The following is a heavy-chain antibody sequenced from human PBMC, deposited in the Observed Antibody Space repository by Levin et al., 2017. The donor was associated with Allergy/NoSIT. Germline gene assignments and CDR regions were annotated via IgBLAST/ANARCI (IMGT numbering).Heavy chain of an antibody. CDR3: ARMNTVYNWFDP. V-gene: IGHV4-59*01. D-gene: IGHD4-17*01. J-gene: IGHJ5*02. Sequence: PSETLSLTCTVSGGSISSYYWCWIRQPPGKGLEWIGYIYYSGSTNYNPSLKSRVTISVDTSKNQFSLKLSSVTAADTAVYYCARMNTVYNWFDPWGHGILVTVSS. CDR2: IYYSGST. CDR1: GGSISSYY.